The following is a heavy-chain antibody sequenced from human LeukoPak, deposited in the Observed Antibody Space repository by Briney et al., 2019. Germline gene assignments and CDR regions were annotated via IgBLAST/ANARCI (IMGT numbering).Heavy chain of an antibody. CDR3: ASLWFGELLRQSASDC. D-gene: IGHD3-10*01. Sequence: GGSLRLSCAASGFTFSSYSMNWVRQAPGKGLEWVSSISSSSSYIYYADSVKGRFTISRDNAKNSLYLQMNSLRAEDTAVYYCASLWFGELLRQSASDCWGEGTLVTVSS. J-gene: IGHJ4*02. V-gene: IGHV3-21*01. CDR1: GFTFSSYS. CDR2: ISSSSSYI.